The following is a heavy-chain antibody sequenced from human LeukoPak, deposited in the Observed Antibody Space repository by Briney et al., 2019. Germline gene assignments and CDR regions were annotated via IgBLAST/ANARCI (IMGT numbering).Heavy chain of an antibody. CDR2: ISSSSSTI. Sequence: PGGSLRLTCAASGFTLSSYSMNWVRQAPGKGLEWVSYISSSSSTIYYADSVKGRFTISRDNAKNSLYLQMNSLRAEDTAVYYCARVLSVSYYGSGSYYPDYWGQGTLVTVSS. V-gene: IGHV3-48*01. CDR1: GFTLSSYS. CDR3: ARVLSVSYYGSGSYYPDY. J-gene: IGHJ4*02. D-gene: IGHD3-10*01.